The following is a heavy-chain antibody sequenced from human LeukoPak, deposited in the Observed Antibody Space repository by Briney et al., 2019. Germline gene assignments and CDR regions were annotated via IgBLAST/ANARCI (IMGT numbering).Heavy chain of an antibody. D-gene: IGHD3-22*01. V-gene: IGHV1-18*01. J-gene: IGHJ4*02. CDR2: ISGYNGYT. Sequence: ASVKVSCKASGGTFSSYAISWVRQAPGQGLEWMGWISGYNGYTKYAQKLQGRVTMTTDTSTSTAYMELRSLRSDDTAVYFCARGFPPRMYYDTSGYYSYYFDYWGQGTLVTVSS. CDR1: GGTFSSYA. CDR3: ARGFPPRMYYDTSGYYSYYFDY.